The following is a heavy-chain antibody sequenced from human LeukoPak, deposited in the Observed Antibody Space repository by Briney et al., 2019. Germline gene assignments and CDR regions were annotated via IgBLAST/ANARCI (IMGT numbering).Heavy chain of an antibody. CDR1: SGSISSNSYY. CDR3: ARRVPYGSASYEFDT. Sequence: PSETLSLTCTVSSGSISSNSYYWAWIRQPPGKGLEWIGSINYFGSTYHNPSLKSRVTMAVDTSKNQLSLRLSSVTAADTAVFYCARRVPYGSASYEFDTWGQGTLVTVSS. V-gene: IGHV4-39*01. J-gene: IGHJ5*02. D-gene: IGHD3-10*01. CDR2: INYFGST.